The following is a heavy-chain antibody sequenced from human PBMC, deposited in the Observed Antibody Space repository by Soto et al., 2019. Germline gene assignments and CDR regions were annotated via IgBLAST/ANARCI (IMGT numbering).Heavy chain of an antibody. CDR3: ASGYCSGGSCYSYAFDI. D-gene: IGHD2-15*01. CDR2: IKQDGSEK. J-gene: IGHJ3*02. CDR1: GFTFSSYW. Sequence: GGSLRLSCAASGFTFSSYWMSWVRQAPGKGLEWVANIKQDGSEKYYVDSVKGRFTISRDNAKNSLYLQMNSLRAEDTTVYYCASGYCSGGSCYSYAFDIWGQGTMVTVSS. V-gene: IGHV3-7*01.